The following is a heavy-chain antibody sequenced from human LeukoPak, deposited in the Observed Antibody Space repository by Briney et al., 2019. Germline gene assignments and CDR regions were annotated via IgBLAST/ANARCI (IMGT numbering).Heavy chain of an antibody. D-gene: IGHD3-22*01. V-gene: IGHV4-61*02. CDR1: GGSIISGSYY. J-gene: IGHJ4*02. Sequence: SQTLSLICTVSGGSIISGSYYWSWIRQPAGKGLEWIGRIYTSGSTNYNPSLKSRVTRSVDTSKNQFSLKLSSVTAADTAVYYCARDPHYYDSSGYYPHFDYWGQGSMVTVSS. CDR3: ARDPHYYDSSGYYPHFDY. CDR2: IYTSGST.